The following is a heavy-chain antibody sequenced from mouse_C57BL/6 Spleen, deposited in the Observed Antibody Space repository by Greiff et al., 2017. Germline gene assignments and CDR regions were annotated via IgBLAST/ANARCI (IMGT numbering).Heavy chain of an antibody. Sequence: QVQLQQPGAELVMPGASVKLSCKASGYTFTSYWMHWVKQRPGQGLEWIGEIDPSDSYTNYNQKCKGKSTLTVDNSSTTAYMQLRSLTSEDSAFYYCARWDGYGLDYWGQGTTLTVSS. V-gene: IGHV1-69*01. CDR2: IDPSDSYT. J-gene: IGHJ2*01. CDR3: ARWDGYGLDY. D-gene: IGHD2-2*01. CDR1: GYTFTSYW.